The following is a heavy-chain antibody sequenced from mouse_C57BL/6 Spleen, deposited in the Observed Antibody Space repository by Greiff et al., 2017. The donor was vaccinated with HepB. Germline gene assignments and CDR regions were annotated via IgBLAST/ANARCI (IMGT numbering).Heavy chain of an antibody. CDR2: IYPGSGST. V-gene: IGHV1-55*01. J-gene: IGHJ1*03. D-gene: IGHD1-1*01. CDR1: GYTFTSYW. CDR3: ARKIYYYGSSWGYFDV. Sequence: QVQLQQPGAELVKPGASVKMSCKASGYTFTSYWITWVKQRPGQGLEWIGDIYPGSGSTNYNEKFKSKATLTVDTSSSTAYMQLSSLTSEDSAVYYCARKIYYYGSSWGYFDVWGTGTTVTVSS.